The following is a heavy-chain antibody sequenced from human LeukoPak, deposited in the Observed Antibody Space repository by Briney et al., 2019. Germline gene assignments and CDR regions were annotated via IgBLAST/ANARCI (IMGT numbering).Heavy chain of an antibody. J-gene: IGHJ6*04. CDR2: ISCSGGST. CDR1: GFTFSSYG. CDR3: ITPDKPLGFCSGGSCSLGCS. D-gene: IGHD2-15*01. V-gene: IGHV3-23*01. Sequence: GGSLRLSCAASGFTFSSYGMSWVRQAPGKGLEWVSAISCSGGSTYYADAVKGRFTISRDNSKNTLYLQMNSLKSEDTGLYYCITPDKPLGFCSGGSCSLGCSWGKGTTVTISS.